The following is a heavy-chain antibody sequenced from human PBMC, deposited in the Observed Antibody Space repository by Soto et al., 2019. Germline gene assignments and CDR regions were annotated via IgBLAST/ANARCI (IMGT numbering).Heavy chain of an antibody. CDR2: INPNSGGT. D-gene: IGHD3-3*01. Sequence: ASVKVSCKTSGYTFTGYYMHWVRQAPGQGLEWMGWINPNSGGTNYAQKFQGRVTMTRDTSISTAYMELSRLRSDDTAVYYCARDSITIFGVVTYWFDPWGQGTLVTVSS. V-gene: IGHV1-2*02. CDR1: GYTFTGYY. CDR3: ARDSITIFGVVTYWFDP. J-gene: IGHJ5*02.